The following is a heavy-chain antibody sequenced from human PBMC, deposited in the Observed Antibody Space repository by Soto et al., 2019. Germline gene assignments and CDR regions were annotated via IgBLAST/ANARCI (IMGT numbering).Heavy chain of an antibody. CDR1: GYSISSGYY. J-gene: IGHJ3*02. Sequence: SETLSLTCAVSGYSISSGYYWGWIRQPPGKGLEWIGSIYHSGSTYYNPSLKSRVTISVGTSKNQFSLKLSSVTAADTAVYYCARPAARGPSAFDIWGQGTMVTVSS. V-gene: IGHV4-38-2*01. D-gene: IGHD6-6*01. CDR3: ARPAARGPSAFDI. CDR2: IYHSGST.